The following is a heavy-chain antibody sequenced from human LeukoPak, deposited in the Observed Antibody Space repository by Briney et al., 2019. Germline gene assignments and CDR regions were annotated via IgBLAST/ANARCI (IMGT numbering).Heavy chain of an antibody. Sequence: AASVNVSCKASGFTFTSSAVQWVRQARGQRLEWIGWIVVGSGNTNYAQKFQERVTITRDMSTSTAYMELSSLRSEDTAVYYCAAVPSSSWYSLDYWGQGTLVTVSS. D-gene: IGHD6-13*01. CDR1: GFTFTSSA. CDR2: IVVGSGNT. V-gene: IGHV1-58*01. CDR3: AAVPSSSWYSLDY. J-gene: IGHJ4*02.